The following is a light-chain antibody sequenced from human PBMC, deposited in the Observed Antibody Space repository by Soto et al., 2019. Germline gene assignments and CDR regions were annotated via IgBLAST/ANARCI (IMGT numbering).Light chain of an antibody. V-gene: IGKV1-39*01. CDR3: QQSYSGPLT. CDR2: AAS. J-gene: IGKJ4*01. CDR1: QSISRY. Sequence: DIQVTKSPSSLSASVGARVAITCRASQSISRYLNWYQQKPGKAPNVLIYAASSLQSGVPSRFSGAGSGTDFTLSISSLQPEDFATYYCQQSYSGPLTFGGGTKVDIK.